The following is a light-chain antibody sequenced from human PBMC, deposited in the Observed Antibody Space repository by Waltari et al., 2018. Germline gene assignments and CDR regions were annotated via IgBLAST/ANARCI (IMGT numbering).Light chain of an antibody. V-gene: IGLV1-40*01. Sequence: QSVLTQPPSVSGAPGQRVTISCTGSSSNIGAGYAVHWYQQLPGTAPKLLIYGNSNRPSGVPDRFSGSKSGTSASRAITGLQAEDDADYYCQSYDSSLNYVFGTGTKVTVL. CDR1: SSNIGAGYA. J-gene: IGLJ1*01. CDR3: QSYDSSLNYV. CDR2: GNS.